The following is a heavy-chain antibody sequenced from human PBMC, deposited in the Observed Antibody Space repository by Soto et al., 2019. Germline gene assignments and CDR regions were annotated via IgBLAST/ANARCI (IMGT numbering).Heavy chain of an antibody. CDR1: GGSISSSSYY. J-gene: IGHJ6*02. Sequence: TETLSLTSTVSGGSISSSSYYWGWIRQPPGKGLEWIGSIYYSGSTYYNPSLKSRVTISVDTSKNQFSLKLSSVTAADTAVYYCAREVEAAAGYYYYYGMDVWCQGPAVT. D-gene: IGHD6-13*01. CDR2: IYYSGST. V-gene: IGHV4-39*02. CDR3: AREVEAAAGYYYYYGMDV.